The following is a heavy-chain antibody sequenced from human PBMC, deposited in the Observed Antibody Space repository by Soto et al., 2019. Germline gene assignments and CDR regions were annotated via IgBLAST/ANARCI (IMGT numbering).Heavy chain of an antibody. CDR2: LSTSGSTM. D-gene: IGHD6-13*01. V-gene: IGHV3-48*03. CDR1: GFTFSNYE. Sequence: GGSLRLSCTASGFTFSNYEMTWVRQAPGKWLEWVSYLSTSGSTMYYADSVKGRFTISRDNAKNSLFLQMNSLRAEDTAVYYCARENSPAGLDVWGQGXTVTVYS. J-gene: IGHJ6*02. CDR3: ARENSPAGLDV.